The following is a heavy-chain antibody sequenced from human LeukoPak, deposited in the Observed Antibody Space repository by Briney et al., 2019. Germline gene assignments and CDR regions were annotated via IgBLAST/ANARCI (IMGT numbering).Heavy chain of an antibody. J-gene: IGHJ6*03. CDR3: AKDLFSGSGRAGNMDV. CDR1: GFTFSDYY. CDR2: ISSSGSTI. V-gene: IGHV3-11*01. D-gene: IGHD3-10*01. Sequence: PGGSLRLSCAASGFTFSDYYMSWIRQAPGKGLEWVSYISSSGSTIYYADSVKGRFTISRDNAKNSLYLQMNSLRAEDTAVYYCAKDLFSGSGRAGNMDVWGNGTTVIVSS.